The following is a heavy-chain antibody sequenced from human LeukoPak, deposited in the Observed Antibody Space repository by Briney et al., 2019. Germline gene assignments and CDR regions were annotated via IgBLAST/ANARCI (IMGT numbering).Heavy chain of an antibody. Sequence: GGSLRLSCAASGFTFSSYGMHWVRQAPGKGLEWVAFIRYDGSNKYYADSVKGRFTISRDNSKNTLYLQMNSLRAEDTAVYYCATYPSTPTDYCYYMDVWGKGTTVTVSS. CDR3: ATYPSTPTDYCYYMDV. J-gene: IGHJ6*03. CDR1: GFTFSSYG. CDR2: IRYDGSNK. V-gene: IGHV3-30*02. D-gene: IGHD2-2*01.